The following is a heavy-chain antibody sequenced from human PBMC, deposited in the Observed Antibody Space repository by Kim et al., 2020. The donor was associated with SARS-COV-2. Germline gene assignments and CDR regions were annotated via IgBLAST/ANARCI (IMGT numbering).Heavy chain of an antibody. CDR3: ARVCSSGYYPGYFDL. J-gene: IGHJ2*01. CDR1: GFTFSSYW. V-gene: IGHV3-7*04. Sequence: GGSLRLSCAASGFTFSSYWMSWVRQAPGKGLEWVANIKQDGSEKYYVDSVKGRFTISRDNAKNSLYLQMNSLRAEDTAVYYCARVCSSGYYPGYFDLWGRGTLVTVSS. CDR2: IKQDGSEK. D-gene: IGHD3-22*01.